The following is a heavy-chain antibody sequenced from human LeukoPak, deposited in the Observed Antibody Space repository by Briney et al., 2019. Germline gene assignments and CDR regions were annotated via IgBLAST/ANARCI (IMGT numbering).Heavy chain of an antibody. V-gene: IGHV3-23*01. CDR2: ISGSGGRT. J-gene: IGHJ1*01. CDR3: ARDMTTVTTCYFQY. D-gene: IGHD4-17*01. Sequence: GGSLRLSCAASGFTFSSYAMSWVRQAPGKGLGWVSAISGSGGRTYYGDSVKGRFTISRDNAKNSLYLKMNSLRAEDTAVYYCARDMTTVTTCYFQYWGQGTLVTVSS. CDR1: GFTFSSYA.